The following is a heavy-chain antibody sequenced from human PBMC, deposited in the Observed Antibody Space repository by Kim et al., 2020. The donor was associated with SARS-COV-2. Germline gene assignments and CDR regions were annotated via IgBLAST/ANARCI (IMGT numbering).Heavy chain of an antibody. J-gene: IGHJ6*02. CDR3: TREPCSGGSCFGMDV. V-gene: IGHV3-30*07. D-gene: IGHD2-15*01. Sequence: DRVKGRLTSTRDNSKNTVYLQMSSLRAEDSAVYYCTREPCSGGSCFGMDVWGQGTTVTVSS.